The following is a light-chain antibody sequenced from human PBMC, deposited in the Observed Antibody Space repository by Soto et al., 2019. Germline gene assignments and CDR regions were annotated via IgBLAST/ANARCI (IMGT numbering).Light chain of an antibody. CDR3: QQSGSSPLT. Sequence: EIVLTQSPDTLSLSPGERATLSCRASQSVRSNYLAWYQQKPGQAPRFLIYDASSRATGIPDRFSGSGSETHYTLTISRLEPEDFAMYYCQQSGSSPLTFGGGTKVEIK. CDR2: DAS. V-gene: IGKV3-20*01. J-gene: IGKJ4*01. CDR1: QSVRSNY.